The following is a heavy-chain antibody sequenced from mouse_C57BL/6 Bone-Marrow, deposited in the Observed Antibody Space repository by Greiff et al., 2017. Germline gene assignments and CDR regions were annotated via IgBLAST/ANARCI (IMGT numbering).Heavy chain of an antibody. J-gene: IGHJ4*01. CDR3: ARCYDYYYSIDY. CDR1: GYTFTSYG. Sequence: QVQLQQSGAELARPGASVKLSCKASGYTFTSYGISWVKQRTGQGLEWIGEIYPRSGNTNYNEKFKGKATMTADKSSSTAYLLLRLLTSEYSAVYFCARCYDYYYSIDYWGQGTSVTVSS. D-gene: IGHD2-4*01. CDR2: IYPRSGNT. V-gene: IGHV1-81*01.